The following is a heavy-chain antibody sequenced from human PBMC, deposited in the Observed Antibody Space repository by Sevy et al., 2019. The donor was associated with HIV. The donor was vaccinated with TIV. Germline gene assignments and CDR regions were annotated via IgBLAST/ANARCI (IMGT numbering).Heavy chain of an antibody. J-gene: IGHJ6*02. D-gene: IGHD2-2*01. Sequence: ASVKVSCKASGGTFSKYAITWVRQAPGQELESIGGIIPIFGTANYAQKFQGRVTITADESTSTAYMELSSLRSEDTAVYYCARDRGFSSTSEYGMDVWGQGTTVTVSS. V-gene: IGHV1-69*13. CDR2: IIPIFGTA. CDR1: GGTFSKYA. CDR3: ARDRGFSSTSEYGMDV.